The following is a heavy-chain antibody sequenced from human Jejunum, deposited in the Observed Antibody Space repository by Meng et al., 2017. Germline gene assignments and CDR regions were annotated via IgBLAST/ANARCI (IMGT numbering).Heavy chain of an antibody. V-gene: IGHV6-1*01. J-gene: IGHJ4*02. CDR3: AGGSLVRSTRGYFDY. CDR1: GDSVSSNSSG. D-gene: IGHD1-26*01. Sequence: QLQQSRPGLGKHSQTLSLTFALSGDSVSSNSSGWNWIRPSPSRGLEWLGRTYYRSKLYIDYAVSVKRRITINPDTSKNQFSLHLNSVTPEDTAVYYCAGGSLVRSTRGYFDYWGQGTLVTVSS. CDR2: TYYRSKLYI.